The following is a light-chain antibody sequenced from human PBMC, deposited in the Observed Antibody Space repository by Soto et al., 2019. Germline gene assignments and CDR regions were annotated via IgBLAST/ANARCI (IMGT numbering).Light chain of an antibody. CDR1: QSISSY. V-gene: IGKV1-39*01. Sequence: DIQMTQSPSSLSASVGDRVTITCRASQSISSYLNWYQQKPGKAPKLLIYASSSLQSVVPSRFSSSSSAAYFALIISSLQPEDVATYYCQQSYSTLTFGPGTKVDIK. J-gene: IGKJ3*01. CDR2: ASS. CDR3: QQSYSTLT.